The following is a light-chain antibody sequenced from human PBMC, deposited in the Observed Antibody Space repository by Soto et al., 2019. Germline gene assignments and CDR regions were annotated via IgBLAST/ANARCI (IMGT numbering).Light chain of an antibody. V-gene: IGKV1-27*01. Sequence: DIPMTQSPSSLSASVGDRVTITCRASQDLSVYLARYQQKPGKVPKLLIYSASTLQSGVPSRFSGSGSGTDFTLTISSLQPEDVASYYCQKFNTAPLTFGQGTRLEIK. CDR1: QDLSVY. J-gene: IGKJ5*01. CDR3: QKFNTAPLT. CDR2: SAS.